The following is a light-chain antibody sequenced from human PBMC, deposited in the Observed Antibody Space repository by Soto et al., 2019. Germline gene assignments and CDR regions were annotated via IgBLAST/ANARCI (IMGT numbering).Light chain of an antibody. CDR2: KAS. V-gene: IGKV1-5*03. Sequence: DIQMTQSPSTLSGSVGDRVTITCRASQTISSWLAWYQQKPGKAPKLLIYKASTLKSGVPSRFRCSGSGTEFTLTISRLEPDDFATYYCQHYNSYSEAFGQGTKVELK. CDR3: QHYNSYSEA. J-gene: IGKJ1*01. CDR1: QTISSW.